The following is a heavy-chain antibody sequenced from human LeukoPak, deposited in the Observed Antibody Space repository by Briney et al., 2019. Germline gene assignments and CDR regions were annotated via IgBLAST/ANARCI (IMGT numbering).Heavy chain of an antibody. J-gene: IGHJ4*02. CDR2: VSLTGET. CDR1: GGSISSTNW. Sequence: SETLSLTCGVSGGSISSTNWWSSVRQPPGQGLEWIGEVSLTGETNYNPSLNGRVTMSLDGSRNQLSLTLTSVTAADTAIHYCSRESGAFCPFGYWGQGTLVIVSP. D-gene: IGHD1-26*01. V-gene: IGHV4-4*02. CDR3: SRESGAFCPFGY.